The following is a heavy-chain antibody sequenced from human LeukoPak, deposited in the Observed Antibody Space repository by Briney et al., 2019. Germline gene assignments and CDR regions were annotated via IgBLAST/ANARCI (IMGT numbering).Heavy chain of an antibody. CDR3: AREIAADRGFDS. Sequence: GGSLRLSCAASGFTFSSYPMYWVRQAPGVGLEWVAVISSDGGGKYYADSVKGRFTISRDNGKNALYLQMNSLRAEDTAVYYCAREIAADRGFDSWGQGTLVTVSS. CDR2: ISSDGGGK. V-gene: IGHV3-30*03. CDR1: GFTFSSYP. J-gene: IGHJ4*02. D-gene: IGHD6-6*01.